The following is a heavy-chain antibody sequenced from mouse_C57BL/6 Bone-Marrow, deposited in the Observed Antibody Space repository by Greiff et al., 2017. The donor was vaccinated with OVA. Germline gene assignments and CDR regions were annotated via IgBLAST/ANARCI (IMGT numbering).Heavy chain of an antibody. J-gene: IGHJ1*03. D-gene: IGHD2-1*01. V-gene: IGHV5-4*01. Sequence: EVQLVESGGGLVKPGGSLKLSCAASGFTFSSYAMSWVRQTTEKRLEWVATISDGGSYTYYPDNVKGRFTISRDNAKNNLYLQMSHLKSEDTAMYYCARYYGNYSWYFDVWGTGTTVTVSS. CDR3: ARYYGNYSWYFDV. CDR1: GFTFSSYA. CDR2: ISDGGSYT.